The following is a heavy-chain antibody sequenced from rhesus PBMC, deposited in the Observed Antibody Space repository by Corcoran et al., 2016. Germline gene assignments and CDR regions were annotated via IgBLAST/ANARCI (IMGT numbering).Heavy chain of an antibody. V-gene: IGHV4-160*01. D-gene: IGHD4-11*01. CDR2: IRSGGST. CDR3: ARGLIDY. Sequence: QVQLQQWGEGLVKPSETLSLTCAVYGGYINRNYWSWIRQPPGKGLEWIGRIRSGGSTNYNPSLKSRVTISIDTSKNQFSLELSSVTAADTAVYYCARGLIDYWGQGVLVTVSS. CDR1: GGYINRNY. J-gene: IGHJ4*01.